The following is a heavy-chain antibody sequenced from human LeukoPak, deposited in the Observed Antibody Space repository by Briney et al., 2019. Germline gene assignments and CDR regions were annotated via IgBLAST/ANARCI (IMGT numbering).Heavy chain of an antibody. CDR3: VRGGYGDYPTDY. CDR2: ISDSGDST. Sequence: PGGSLRLSCAASGFTFSTYAMSWVRQAPGKGLEWVSGISDSGDSTYYADSVKGRFTISRDNSKNTLYLQMNSLRAEDTAVYYCVRGGYGDYPTDYWGQGTLVTVSS. CDR1: GFTFSTYA. J-gene: IGHJ4*02. V-gene: IGHV3-23*01. D-gene: IGHD4-17*01.